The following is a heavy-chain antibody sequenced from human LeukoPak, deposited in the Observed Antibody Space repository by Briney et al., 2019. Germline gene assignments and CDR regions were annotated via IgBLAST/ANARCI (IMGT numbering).Heavy chain of an antibody. V-gene: IGHV1-46*01. D-gene: IGHD1-26*01. Sequence: ASVKVSCKASGYTFTSYFMHWVRQAPGQGLAWMGIINPSGGGTSYAQRFQARVTMTRDTSTSTVYMELSSLRSEDTAVYYCARVNSGNYVDYWGQGTLVTVSS. J-gene: IGHJ4*02. CDR1: GYTFTSYF. CDR2: INPSGGGT. CDR3: ARVNSGNYVDY.